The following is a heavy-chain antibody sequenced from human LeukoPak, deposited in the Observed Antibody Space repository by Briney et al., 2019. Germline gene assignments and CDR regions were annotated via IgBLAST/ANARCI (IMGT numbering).Heavy chain of an antibody. CDR1: GFTVSSNY. V-gene: IGHV3-66*01. J-gene: IGHJ4*02. Sequence: GGSLRLSCAASGFTVSSNYMSWVRQAPGKGLEWVSVIYSGGSTYYADSVKGRFTISRDDSKNTLYLQMNSLRAEDTAVYYCASASGYHHPLYFDYWGQGTLVTVSS. D-gene: IGHD2-2*01. CDR3: ASASGYHHPLYFDY. CDR2: IYSGGST.